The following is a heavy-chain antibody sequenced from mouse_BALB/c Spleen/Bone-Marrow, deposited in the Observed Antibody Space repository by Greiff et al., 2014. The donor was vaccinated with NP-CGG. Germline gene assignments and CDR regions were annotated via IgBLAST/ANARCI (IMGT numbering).Heavy chain of an antibody. CDR2: IDPANGNT. D-gene: IGHD1-1*01. J-gene: IGHJ1*01. Sequence: VQLQQSGAELVKPGASVKLSCTASGFNIKDTYMHWVKQRPEQGLEWIGRIDPANGNTKYDPKFQGKATITADTSSHTAYLQLSSLTSEDTAVYYCARGGSSYGWYFDVWGAGTTVTVSS. CDR3: ARGGSSYGWYFDV. V-gene: IGHV14-3*02. CDR1: GFNIKDTY.